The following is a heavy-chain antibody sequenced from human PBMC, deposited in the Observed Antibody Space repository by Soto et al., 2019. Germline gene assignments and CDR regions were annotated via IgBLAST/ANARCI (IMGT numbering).Heavy chain of an antibody. D-gene: IGHD3-3*01. CDR2: ISSSSSYI. CDR1: GFTFSSYS. Sequence: GGSLRLSCAASGFTFSSYSMNWVRQAPGKGLEWVSSISSSSSYIYYADSVKGRFTVSRDDAKNSLYLQMNSLRAEDTAVYYCARERGNYDFWSGYIPYYYYYYGMDVWGQGTTVTVSS. V-gene: IGHV3-21*01. CDR3: ARERGNYDFWSGYIPYYYYYYGMDV. J-gene: IGHJ6*02.